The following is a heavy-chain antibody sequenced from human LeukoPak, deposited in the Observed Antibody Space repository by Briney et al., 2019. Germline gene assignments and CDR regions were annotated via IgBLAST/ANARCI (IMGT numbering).Heavy chain of an antibody. CDR3: AKSLLNYGDYYYGMDV. Sequence: PGGSLRLSCAASGFSFSSYAMSWVRQAPGKGLEWISTSGGSGDNTYFADSVKGRFTISRDNSKNTLYLQMNSLRAEDTAVYYCAKSLLNYGDYYYGMDVWGQGTTVTVSS. J-gene: IGHJ6*02. CDR1: GFSFSSYA. CDR2: SGGSGDNT. D-gene: IGHD4-17*01. V-gene: IGHV3-23*01.